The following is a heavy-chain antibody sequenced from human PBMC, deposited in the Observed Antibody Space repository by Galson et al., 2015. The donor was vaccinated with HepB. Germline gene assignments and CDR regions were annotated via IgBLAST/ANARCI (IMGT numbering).Heavy chain of an antibody. V-gene: IGHV1-3*01. CDR2: INAGNGNT. CDR1: GYTFTSYA. J-gene: IGHJ6*02. Sequence: SVKVSCKASGYTFTSYAMHWVRQAPGQRLEWMGWINAGNGNTKYSQKFQGRVTITRDTSASTAYMELSSLRSEDTAVYYCAILKVVPAPYYYYGMDVWGQGTTVTASS. D-gene: IGHD2-2*01. CDR3: AILKVVPAPYYYYGMDV.